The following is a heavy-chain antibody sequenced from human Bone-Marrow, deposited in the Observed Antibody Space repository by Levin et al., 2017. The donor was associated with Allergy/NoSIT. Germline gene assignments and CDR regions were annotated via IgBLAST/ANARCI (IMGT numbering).Heavy chain of an antibody. D-gene: IGHD2-21*02. V-gene: IGHV4-59*01. J-gene: IGHJ5*02. CDR3: ARVVMVTAIWWFDP. CDR2: IYDSGST. Sequence: PSETLSLTCTVSGGSISSYSWSWIRQPPGKGLEWIGYIYDSGSTGYNPSLKSRVSISVDTSKNQFSLTLTSVTAADTAVYFCARVVMVTAIWWFDPWGQGTLVTVSS. CDR1: GGSISSYS.